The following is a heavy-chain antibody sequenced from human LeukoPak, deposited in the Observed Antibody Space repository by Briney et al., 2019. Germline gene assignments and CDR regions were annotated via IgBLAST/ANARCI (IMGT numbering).Heavy chain of an antibody. CDR2: INHSGGT. V-gene: IGHV4-34*01. J-gene: IGHJ4*02. CDR1: GGSFSGYY. D-gene: IGHD3-22*01. CDR3: ASGVKTPSDY. Sequence: SETLSLTCAVYGGSFSGYYWSWIRQPPGKGLEWIGEINHSGGTNYNPSLKSRVTISVDTSKNQFSLKLSSVTAADTAVYYCASGVKTPSDYWGQGTLVTVSS.